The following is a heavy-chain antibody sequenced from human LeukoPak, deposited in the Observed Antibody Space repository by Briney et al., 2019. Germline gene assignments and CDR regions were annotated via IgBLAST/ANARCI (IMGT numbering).Heavy chain of an antibody. Sequence: GGSLRLSCAASGFTFSSYAMSWVRQVPGKGLEWVSVISGSGDNTYYADSVKGRFTISRDNSKNMLYLQMNSLRAEDTAVYYCAKDRDCSGGSCYLFFDYWGQGTLVTVSS. V-gene: IGHV3-23*01. J-gene: IGHJ4*02. CDR2: ISGSGDNT. CDR1: GFTFSSYA. CDR3: AKDRDCSGGSCYLFFDY. D-gene: IGHD2-15*01.